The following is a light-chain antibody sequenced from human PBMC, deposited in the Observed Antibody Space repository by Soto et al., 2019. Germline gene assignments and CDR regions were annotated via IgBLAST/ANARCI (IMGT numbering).Light chain of an antibody. V-gene: IGKV3-20*01. J-gene: IGKJ1*01. CDR1: QSVGSD. Sequence: EIVLTQSPGTLSLSPGERATLSCRASQSVGSDLAWYQQKPGQAPRLVIYDIFTRATGVPTRISGSGSGTDFTLTISRLEPEDFAVFYCHQCDSSPWTFGQGTKVDIK. CDR3: HQCDSSPWT. CDR2: DIF.